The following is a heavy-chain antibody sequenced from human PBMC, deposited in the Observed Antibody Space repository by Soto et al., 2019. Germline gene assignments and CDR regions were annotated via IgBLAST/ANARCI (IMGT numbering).Heavy chain of an antibody. CDR1: GYSFTSYW. J-gene: IGHJ6*02. Sequence: PGESLKISCQGSGYSFTSYWIAWVRQMPGKGLEWMGIIYPGDSDTRYSPSFQGQVTISADKSISTAYLQWNSLKASDTAMYYCARRAAVAATGSYSSALDVSGQGTPVTASS. CDR3: ARRAAVAATGSYSSALDV. D-gene: IGHD6-19*01. V-gene: IGHV5-51*01. CDR2: IYPGDSDT.